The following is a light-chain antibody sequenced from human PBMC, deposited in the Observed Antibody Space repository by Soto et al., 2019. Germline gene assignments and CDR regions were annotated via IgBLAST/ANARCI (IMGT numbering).Light chain of an antibody. V-gene: IGLV2-11*02. CDR1: SSDVGGYNY. Sequence: QSALTQPRSVSGSPGQSVTISCTGTSSDVGGYNYVSWYQQHPGKAPKLMIYDVSKRPSGVPDRFSGSKSGNTASLTISGLQAEDEAGYYCCSYAGSYTEVFGGGTKLTVL. CDR3: CSYAGSYTEV. J-gene: IGLJ2*01. CDR2: DVS.